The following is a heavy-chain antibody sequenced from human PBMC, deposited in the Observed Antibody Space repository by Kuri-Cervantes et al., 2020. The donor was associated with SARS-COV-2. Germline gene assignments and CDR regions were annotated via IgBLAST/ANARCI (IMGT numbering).Heavy chain of an antibody. CDR3: ARDRTGATGPAGDAFDI. J-gene: IGHJ3*02. D-gene: IGHD6-25*01. CDR2: INPNSCGT. CDR1: GYTFTGYY. Sequence: ASVKVSCKASGYTFTGYYMHWVRQAPGQGLEWMGWINPNSCGTNYAQKFQGRVTITSDTSISTAYMELSRLRSDDTAVYYCARDRTGATGPAGDAFDIWGKGTMVTVSS. V-gene: IGHV1-2*02.